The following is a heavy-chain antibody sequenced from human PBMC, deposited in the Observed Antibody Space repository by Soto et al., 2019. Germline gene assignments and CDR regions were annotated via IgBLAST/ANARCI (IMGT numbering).Heavy chain of an antibody. J-gene: IGHJ4*02. CDR3: ARKRAQNYDFWSGYYYYFDY. CDR2: INHSGST. Sequence: PSETLSLTCAVYGGSFSGYYWSWIRQPPGKGLEWIGEINHSGSTNYNPSLKSRVTISVDTSKNQFSLKLSSVTAADTAVYYCARKRAQNYDFWSGYYYYFDYWGQGTLVTVSS. V-gene: IGHV4-34*01. CDR1: GGSFSGYY. D-gene: IGHD3-3*01.